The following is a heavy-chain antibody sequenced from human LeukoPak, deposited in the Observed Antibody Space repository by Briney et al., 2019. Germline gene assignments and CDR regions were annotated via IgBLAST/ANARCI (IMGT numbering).Heavy chain of an antibody. Sequence: GGSLRLSCAASGFTFDDYGMSWVRQAPGKGLEWVSGINWNGGSTGYADSVKGRFTISRDNAKNSLYLQMNSLRAEETALYYCARAPEGYYYYYYMDVWGKGTTVTVSS. D-gene: IGHD1-14*01. CDR1: GFTFDDYG. V-gene: IGHV3-20*04. CDR3: ARAPEGYYYYYYMDV. J-gene: IGHJ6*03. CDR2: INWNGGST.